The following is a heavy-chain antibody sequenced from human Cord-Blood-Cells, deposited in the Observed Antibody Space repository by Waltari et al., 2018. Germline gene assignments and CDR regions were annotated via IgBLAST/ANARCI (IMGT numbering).Heavy chain of an antibody. CDR1: GGSISSSSYY. D-gene: IGHD6-19*01. CDR2: IYYSGGS. Sequence: QLQLQESGPGLVKPSETLSLTCTVSGGSISSSSYYWGWTRQPPGKGLEWIGSIYYSGGSYYNPSLKSRVTISVDTSKNQFSLKLSSVTAADTAVYYCARQGSIAVAGTGWFDPWGQGTLVTVSS. J-gene: IGHJ5*02. V-gene: IGHV4-39*07. CDR3: ARQGSIAVAGTGWFDP.